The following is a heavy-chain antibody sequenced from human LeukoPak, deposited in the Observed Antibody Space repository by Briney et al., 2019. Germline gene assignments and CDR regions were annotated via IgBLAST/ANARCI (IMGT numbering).Heavy chain of an antibody. D-gene: IGHD1-26*01. V-gene: IGHV1-69*13. CDR2: IIPIFGTA. CDR3: ARGQTWELPSYFDY. Sequence: ASVKVFCKASGGTFSSYAISWVRQAPGQGLEWMGGIIPIFGTANYAQKFQGRVTITADESTSTAYMELSSLRSEDTAVYYCARGQTWELPSYFDYWGQGTLVTVSS. CDR1: GGTFSSYA. J-gene: IGHJ4*02.